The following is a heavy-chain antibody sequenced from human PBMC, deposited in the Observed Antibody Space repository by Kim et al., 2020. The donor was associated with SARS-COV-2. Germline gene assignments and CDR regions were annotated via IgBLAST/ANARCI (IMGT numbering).Heavy chain of an antibody. V-gene: IGHV3-23*01. CDR2: ISHTGAST. D-gene: IGHD7-27*01. CDR1: GFTFNNYA. Sequence: GGSLRLSCTASGFTFNNYAMTWVRHVAGEGLQWISSISHTGASTHSADSLKGRFTISRDNSESTVFLQMDRLAAEDTGIYYCAKNGRLGVIDSWGQGTLV. CDR3: AKNGRLGVIDS. J-gene: IGHJ4*02.